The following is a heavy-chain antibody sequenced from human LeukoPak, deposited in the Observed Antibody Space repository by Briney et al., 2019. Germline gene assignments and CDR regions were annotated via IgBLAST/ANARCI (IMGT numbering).Heavy chain of an antibody. J-gene: IGHJ4*02. Sequence: GESLKISCKASGYSFTSYWIAWVRHMPGKGLGWMGIIYPGDSDTRYSPSFRGQVIISADESISTAFLQWSSLKTSDTAMYYCARAPTSLSNPYYFDYWGQGALVTVSS. V-gene: IGHV5-51*01. CDR3: ARAPTSLSNPYYFDY. CDR2: IYPGDSDT. D-gene: IGHD4-11*01. CDR1: GYSFTSYW.